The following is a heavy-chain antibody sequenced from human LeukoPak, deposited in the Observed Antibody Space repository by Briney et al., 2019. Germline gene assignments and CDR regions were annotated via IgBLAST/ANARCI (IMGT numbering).Heavy chain of an antibody. Sequence: ASVKVSCKASGYTFTSYYIHWVRQAPGQGLEWMGIINPSGGSTSYAQKFQGRVTMTRDTSTSTVYMELSSLRSEDTAVYYCARDQGPIWSGVTYYYGMDVWGQGTTVTVSS. CDR2: INPSGGST. J-gene: IGHJ6*02. CDR1: GYTFTSYY. V-gene: IGHV1-46*01. CDR3: ARDQGPIWSGVTYYYGMDV. D-gene: IGHD3-3*01.